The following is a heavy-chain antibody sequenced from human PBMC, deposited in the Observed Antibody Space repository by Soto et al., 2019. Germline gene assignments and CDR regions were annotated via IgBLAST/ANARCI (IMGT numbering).Heavy chain of an antibody. Sequence: SETLSLTCAVYGGSFSGYYWSWIRQPPGKGLEWIGEINHSGSTNYNPSLKSRVTISVDTSKNQFSLKLSSVTAADTAVYYCARGAGNYDILTGYYWPYYYYGMDVWGQGTTVTVSS. CDR3: ARGAGNYDILTGYYWPYYYYGMDV. CDR2: INHSGST. V-gene: IGHV4-34*01. D-gene: IGHD3-9*01. J-gene: IGHJ6*02. CDR1: GGSFSGYY.